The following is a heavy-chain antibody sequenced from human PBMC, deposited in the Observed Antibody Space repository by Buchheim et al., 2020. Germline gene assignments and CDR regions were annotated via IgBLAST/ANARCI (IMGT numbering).Heavy chain of an antibody. CDR3: ARNIAGIAAAGHYYYGMDV. J-gene: IGHJ6*01. Sequence: QVQLVQSGAEVKKPGASVKVSCKASGYTFTGYYMHWVRQAPGQGLEWMGWINPNSGGTNYAQKFQGWVTMTRDTSISTAYMELSRLRSDDTAVYYRARNIAGIAAAGHYYYGMDVWGEGTT. CDR1: GYTFTGYY. D-gene: IGHD6-13*01. V-gene: IGHV1-2*04. CDR2: INPNSGGT.